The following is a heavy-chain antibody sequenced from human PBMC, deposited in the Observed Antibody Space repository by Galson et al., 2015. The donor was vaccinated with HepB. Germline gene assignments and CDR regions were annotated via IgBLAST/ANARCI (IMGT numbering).Heavy chain of an antibody. J-gene: IGHJ6*03. Sequence: SVKVSCKASGYTFTSYAMHWVRQAPGQRLEWMGWINAGNGNTKYSQKFQGRVTITRDTSASTAYMELSSLRSEDTAVYYCARDGVVVPAAILADYYYYMDVWGKGTTVTVSS. CDR2: INAGNGNT. CDR3: ARDGVVVPAAILADYYYYMDV. CDR1: GYTFTSYA. D-gene: IGHD2-2*02. V-gene: IGHV1-3*01.